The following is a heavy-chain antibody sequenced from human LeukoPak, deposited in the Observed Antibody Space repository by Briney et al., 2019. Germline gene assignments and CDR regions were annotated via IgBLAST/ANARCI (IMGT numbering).Heavy chain of an antibody. CDR3: ARVPYCSSTSCPFSYYYYMDV. J-gene: IGHJ6*03. V-gene: IGHV3-30*02. CDR1: GFSFSTYG. D-gene: IGHD2-2*01. CDR2: IPYDGSNE. Sequence: GGSLRLSCAASGFSFSTYGMHWVRQAPGKGLEWVAFIPYDGSNENYVDSVKGRFTISRDNSKNTLYLRMNSLRAEDTAVYYCARVPYCSSTSCPFSYYYYMDVWGKGTTVTVSS.